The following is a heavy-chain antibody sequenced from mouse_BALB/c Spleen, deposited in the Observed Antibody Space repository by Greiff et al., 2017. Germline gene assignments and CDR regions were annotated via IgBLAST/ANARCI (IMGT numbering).Heavy chain of an antibody. CDR2: IWTGGST. V-gene: IGHV2-9*02. Sequence: QVQLQQSGPGLVAPSQSLSITCTVSGFSLTSYGVHWVRQPPGKGLEWLGVIWTGGSTTYNSALMSSLSISKDNSKAQVFLKMNSLQTDDTAMYYWAGEGSSGWGFAYWGEGALVTVSA. J-gene: IGHJ3*01. CDR3: AGEGSSGWGFAY. CDR1: GFSLTSYG. D-gene: IGHD3-1*01.